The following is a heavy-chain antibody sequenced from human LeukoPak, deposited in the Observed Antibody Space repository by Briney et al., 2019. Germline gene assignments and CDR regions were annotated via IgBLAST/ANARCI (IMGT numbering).Heavy chain of an antibody. D-gene: IGHD6-13*01. J-gene: IGHJ6*02. CDR3: ARNGGGLAAGTLPHQYYYYGMDV. CDR1: GYTFTGYY. V-gene: IGHV1-2*02. Sequence: ASVKVSCKASGYTFTGYYMHWVRQAPGQGLEWMGWINPNSGSTNYAQKFQGRVTMTRDTSISTAYMELSRLRSDDTAVYYCARNGGGLAAGTLPHQYYYYGMDVWGQGTTVTVSS. CDR2: INPNSGST.